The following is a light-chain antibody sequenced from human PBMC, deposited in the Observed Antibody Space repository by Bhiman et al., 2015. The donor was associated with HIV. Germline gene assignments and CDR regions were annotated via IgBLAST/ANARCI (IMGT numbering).Light chain of an antibody. CDR2: QDT. V-gene: IGLV3-1*01. CDR3: QLWDNSSDHPLV. Sequence: SYELTQPPSVSVSPGQTASITCSGDKLGDKYARWYQQRPGQSPVLVIYQDTKRPSGIPERFSGSNSGNTATLTISRVEAGDEADYYCQLWDNSSDHPLVFGTGTKVTVL. CDR1: KLGDKY. J-gene: IGLJ1*01.